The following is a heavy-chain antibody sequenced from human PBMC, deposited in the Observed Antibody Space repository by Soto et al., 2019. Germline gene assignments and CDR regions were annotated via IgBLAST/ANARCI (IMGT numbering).Heavy chain of an antibody. V-gene: IGHV3-21*01. D-gene: IGHD4-17*01. CDR3: ARGATVTPFYWYFDL. J-gene: IGHJ2*01. CDR2: ISSSSSYI. Sequence: GGSLRLSCAASGFTFSSYSRNWVRQAPGKGLEWVSSISSSSSYIYYADSVKGRFTISRDNAKNSLYLQMNSLRAEDTAVYYCARGATVTPFYWYFDLWGRGTLVTVSS. CDR1: GFTFSSYS.